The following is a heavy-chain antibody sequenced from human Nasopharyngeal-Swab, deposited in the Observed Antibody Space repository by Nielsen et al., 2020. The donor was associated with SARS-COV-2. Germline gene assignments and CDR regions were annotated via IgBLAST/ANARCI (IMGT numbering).Heavy chain of an antibody. CDR1: GFSFSNYG. Sequence: GESLKISCAVSGFSFSNYGMTWVRQAPGKGLEWVSGISHSGGGTFYADSVQGRFTISRDNSRNTVHLQMNSLRDEDTAIYYCARDWGPGYSNTWHYLDYWGQGTLVTVSS. D-gene: IGHD6-13*01. J-gene: IGHJ4*02. V-gene: IGHV3-23*01. CDR2: ISHSGGGT. CDR3: ARDWGPGYSNTWHYLDY.